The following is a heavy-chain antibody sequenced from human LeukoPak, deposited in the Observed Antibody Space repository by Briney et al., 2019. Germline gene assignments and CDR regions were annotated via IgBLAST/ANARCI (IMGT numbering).Heavy chain of an antibody. CDR2: ISAYNGNT. V-gene: IGHV1-18*01. J-gene: IGHJ4*02. D-gene: IGHD3-10*01. CDR1: GYTFTSYG. CDR3: ARTLFLITMVRGDHDY. Sequence: ASVKVSCKASGYTFTSYGISWVRQAPGQGLEWMGWISAYNGNTNYAQKLQGRVTMTTDTSTSTAYMELRSLRSDDTAVYYCARTLFLITMVRGDHDYWGQGTLVTVSS.